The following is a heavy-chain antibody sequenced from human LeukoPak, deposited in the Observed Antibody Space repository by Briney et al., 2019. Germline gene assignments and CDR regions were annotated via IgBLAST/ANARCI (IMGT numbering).Heavy chain of an antibody. CDR3: ARVGGIVVVPAAINPIDY. CDR1: GCTFTSYG. J-gene: IGHJ4*02. V-gene: IGHV1-18*01. CDR2: ISAYNGNT. D-gene: IGHD2-2*01. Sequence: EASVKVSCKASGCTFTSYGISWVRQAPGQGLEWMGWISAYNGNTNYAQKLQGRVTMTTDTSTSAAYMELRSLRSDDTAVYYCARVGGIVVVPAAINPIDYWGQGTLVTVSS.